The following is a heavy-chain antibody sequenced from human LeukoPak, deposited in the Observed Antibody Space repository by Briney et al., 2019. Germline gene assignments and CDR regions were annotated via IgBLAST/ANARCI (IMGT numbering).Heavy chain of an antibody. CDR3: ARMGPGIAVAGTPSRVVVPPRRFDP. CDR2: IYYTGST. J-gene: IGHJ5*02. V-gene: IGHV4-30-4*08. CDR1: GGSISSGDYY. D-gene: IGHD6-19*01. Sequence: SQTLSLTCTVSGGSISSGDYYWSWIRQPPGKGLEWIGYIYYTGSTNYNPSLKSRVTISVDTSKNQFSLKLSSVTAADTAVYYCARMGPGIAVAGTPSRVVVPPRRFDPWGQGTLVTVSS.